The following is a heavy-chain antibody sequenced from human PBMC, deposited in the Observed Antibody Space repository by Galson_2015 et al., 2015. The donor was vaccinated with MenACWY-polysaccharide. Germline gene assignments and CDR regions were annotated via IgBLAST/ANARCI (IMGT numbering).Heavy chain of an antibody. J-gene: IGHJ5*02. CDR2: IYYTGTT. Sequence: ETLSLTCTVSGGSISSYRWIWIRQPPGKGLEWIGYIYYTGTTKYNPSLTSRVTISVDTSKKYFSLKLSSVTAADTAVYYCAGLMAGSPFGWFDPWGQGTLVTVSS. CDR1: GGSISSYR. V-gene: IGHV4-59*01. D-gene: IGHD6-19*01. CDR3: AGLMAGSPFGWFDP.